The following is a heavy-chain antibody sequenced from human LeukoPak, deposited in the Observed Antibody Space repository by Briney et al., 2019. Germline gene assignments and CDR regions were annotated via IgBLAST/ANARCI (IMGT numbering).Heavy chain of an antibody. V-gene: IGHV4-30-2*01. Sequence: PSETQSLTCAVSGGSISSGGYSWSWIRQPPGKGLEWIGYIYHSGSTYYNPSLKSRVTISVDRSKNQFSLKLSSVTAADTAVYYCARGNDFWSGYLFDYSGQGTLVTVSS. CDR3: ARGNDFWSGYLFDY. CDR1: GGSISSGGYS. D-gene: IGHD3-3*01. J-gene: IGHJ4*02. CDR2: IYHSGST.